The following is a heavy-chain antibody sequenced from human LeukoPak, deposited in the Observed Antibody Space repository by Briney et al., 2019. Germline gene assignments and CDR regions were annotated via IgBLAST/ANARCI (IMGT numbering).Heavy chain of an antibody. CDR2: IYYSGTS. CDR3: ARDGRAGSLFAY. Sequence: PSETLSLTCTVSGGSISSGSYYWTWMRQHPGKGLEWIGYIYYSGTSYYNPSPKSRVTISLDTSKNQFSLNLSSVTAADTAVYYCARDGRAGSLFAYWGQGTLVTVSS. V-gene: IGHV4-31*03. CDR1: GGSISSGSYY. J-gene: IGHJ4*02. D-gene: IGHD6-19*01.